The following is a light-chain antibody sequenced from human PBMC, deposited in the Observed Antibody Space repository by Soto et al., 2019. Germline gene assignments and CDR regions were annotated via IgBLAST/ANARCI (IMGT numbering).Light chain of an antibody. V-gene: IGLV2-14*01. CDR2: EVS. Sequence: QSALTQPDSVSGSPGQSITISCTGTSSDVGSYNYVSWYQQHPGNAPQLMIYEVSNRPSGVSNRFSGSKSGNTASLTISGPQAEDEGVYYCSSYTSSSPRVFGTGTKVTVL. J-gene: IGLJ1*01. CDR1: SSDVGSYNY. CDR3: SSYTSSSPRV.